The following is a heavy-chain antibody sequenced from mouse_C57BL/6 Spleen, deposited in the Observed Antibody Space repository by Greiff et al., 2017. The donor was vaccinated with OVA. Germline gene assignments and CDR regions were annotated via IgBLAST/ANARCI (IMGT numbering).Heavy chain of an antibody. D-gene: IGHD2-9*01. CDR3: ERGPTMVTGDWYFDV. Sequence: VQLQQSGPELVKPGASVTISCKASGYAFSSSWMNWVKQRPGKGLEWIGRIYPGDGDTNYNGKFKGKATLTADKSSSTAYMQRSSLTTEDSAVYVCERGPTMVTGDWYFDVWGTGTTVTVSS. V-gene: IGHV1-82*01. CDR2: IYPGDGDT. J-gene: IGHJ1*03. CDR1: GYAFSSSW.